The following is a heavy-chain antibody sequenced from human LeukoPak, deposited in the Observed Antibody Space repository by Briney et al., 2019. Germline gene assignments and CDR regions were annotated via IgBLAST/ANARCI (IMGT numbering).Heavy chain of an antibody. J-gene: IGHJ3*02. Sequence: ASVKVSCKASGFTFTSSAVQWVRQARGQRLEWIGWIVVGSGNTNYAQKFQERVTITRDMSTSTAYMELSSLRSEDTAVYYCARARYLTGSRDDAFDIWGQGTVITVSS. CDR2: IVVGSGNT. CDR3: ARARYLTGSRDDAFDI. V-gene: IGHV1-58*01. D-gene: IGHD1-26*01. CDR1: GFTFTSSA.